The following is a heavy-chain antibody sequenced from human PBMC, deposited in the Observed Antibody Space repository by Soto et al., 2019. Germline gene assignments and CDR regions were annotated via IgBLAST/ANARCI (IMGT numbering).Heavy chain of an antibody. CDR2: MNPNSGNT. CDR3: SRDTDSRCLGLHYYYYGMDF. CDR1: GYTFTSYD. J-gene: IGHJ6*02. D-gene: IGHD1-26*01. Sequence: ASVKVSCKASGYTFTSYDINWVRQATGQGLEWMGWMNPNSGNTGYAQKLQGRVTMTTDTSISTAYMELSGLRSEETAVYYCSRDTDSRCLGLHYYYYGMDFWGQGTTVTVSS. V-gene: IGHV1-8*01.